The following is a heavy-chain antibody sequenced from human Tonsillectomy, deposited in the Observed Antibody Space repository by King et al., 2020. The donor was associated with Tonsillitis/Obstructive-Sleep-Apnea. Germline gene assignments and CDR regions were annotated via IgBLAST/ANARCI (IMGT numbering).Heavy chain of an antibody. Sequence: VQLVESGGGLVQPGGSLRLSCSASGFTFSSYAMHWVRQAPGKGREYVSAISSNGGSTDYADSVKGRFTISRDNSKNTLYLQMSSLRAEETAVYYCVKEGSDCSSTSCYEARYYFDYWGQGTLVTVSS. CDR1: GFTFSSYA. D-gene: IGHD2-2*01. CDR2: ISSNGGST. V-gene: IGHV3-64D*06. CDR3: VKEGSDCSSTSCYEARYYFDY. J-gene: IGHJ4*02.